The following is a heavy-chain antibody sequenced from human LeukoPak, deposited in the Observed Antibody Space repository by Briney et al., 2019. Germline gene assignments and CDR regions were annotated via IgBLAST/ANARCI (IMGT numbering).Heavy chain of an antibody. V-gene: IGHV3-64*02. CDR2: ISSNGGST. Sequence: GGSLRLSCAASGFTFSDYAMRWVRQAPGKGLEYVSVISSNGGSTYYADSVKGRFTISRDNSKNTMYLQMNSLRAEDTAVYYCAKVRSSGWYTGGFDYWGQGTLVTVSS. CDR3: AKVRSSGWYTGGFDY. CDR1: GFTFSDYA. D-gene: IGHD6-19*01. J-gene: IGHJ4*02.